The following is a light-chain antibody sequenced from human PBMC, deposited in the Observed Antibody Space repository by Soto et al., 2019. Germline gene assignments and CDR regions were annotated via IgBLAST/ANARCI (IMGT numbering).Light chain of an antibody. CDR1: LLQMSGETF. CDR2: VVS. Sequence: LLQMSGETFLFWDLQKPGQAPQLLSYVVSARGSGVPDRFSGGGAGTDFTLDISRVGTDDVGVFFCAQGTQLPPSFGQGTRLEI. CDR3: AQGTQLPPS. J-gene: IGKJ5*01. V-gene: IGKV2-29*03.